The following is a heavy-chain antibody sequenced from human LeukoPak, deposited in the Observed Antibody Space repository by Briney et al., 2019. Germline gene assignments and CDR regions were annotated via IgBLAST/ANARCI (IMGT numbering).Heavy chain of an antibody. V-gene: IGHV1-2*02. CDR2: LNPHNGGT. Sequence: ASVKVSCKASGYTFTGHYIHWVRQAPGQGLEWMGWLNPHNGGTRFAQKFQDRVTLTRDTSISTAYMELIRLRSDDTGVFYCARAYCNSPPCYGEGFDYWGQGTLVTVA. CDR3: ARAYCNSPPCYGEGFDY. J-gene: IGHJ4*02. D-gene: IGHD2/OR15-2a*01. CDR1: GYTFTGHY.